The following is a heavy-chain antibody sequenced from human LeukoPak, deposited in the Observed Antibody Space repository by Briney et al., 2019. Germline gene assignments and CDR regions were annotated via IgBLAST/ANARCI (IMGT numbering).Heavy chain of an antibody. D-gene: IGHD3-3*01. V-gene: IGHV3-30-3*01. Sequence: GGSLRLSCAASGFTFSSYAMHWVRQAPGKGLEWVAVISYDGSNKYYADSVKGRFTISRDNAKNTLYLQMNSLRDEDTAVYYCARTGDYYYAYWGQGTLVTVSS. J-gene: IGHJ4*02. CDR3: ARTGDYYYAY. CDR2: ISYDGSNK. CDR1: GFTFSSYA.